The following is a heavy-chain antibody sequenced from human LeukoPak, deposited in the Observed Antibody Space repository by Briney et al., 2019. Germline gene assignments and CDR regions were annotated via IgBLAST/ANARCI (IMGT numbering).Heavy chain of an antibody. CDR2: IYYSGST. V-gene: IGHV4-39*07. D-gene: IGHD3-22*01. CDR1: GGSISSSSYY. J-gene: IGHJ4*02. Sequence: PSETLSLTCTVSGGSISSSSYYWGWIRQPPGKGPEWIGSIYYSGSTYYNPSLKSRVTISVDTSKNQFSLKLSSVTAADTAVYYCARGYDILTGPPYYDSSGILGGWGQGTLVTVSS. CDR3: ARGYDILTGPPYYDSSGILGG.